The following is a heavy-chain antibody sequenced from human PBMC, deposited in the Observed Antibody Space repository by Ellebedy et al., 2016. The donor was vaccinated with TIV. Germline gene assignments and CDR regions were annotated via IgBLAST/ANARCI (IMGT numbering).Heavy chain of an antibody. D-gene: IGHD3-3*01. Sequence: GESLKISCAASGFTFSSYGMHWVRQAPGKGLEWVAVISYDGSNKYYADSVKGRFTISRANAKNSLYLQMNILRAEDTAVYYCARDAQGSYDFRSGYYTLGDYYYGMDVWGQGTTVTVSS. CDR3: ARDAQGSYDFRSGYYTLGDYYYGMDV. J-gene: IGHJ6*02. CDR1: GFTFSSYG. V-gene: IGHV3-30*03. CDR2: ISYDGSNK.